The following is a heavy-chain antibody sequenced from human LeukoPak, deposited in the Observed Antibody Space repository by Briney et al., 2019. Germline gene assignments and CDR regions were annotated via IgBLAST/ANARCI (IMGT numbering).Heavy chain of an antibody. V-gene: IGHV1-18*01. Sequence: ASVTVSFTASGYAFTTYGISWVRQAPGQGLEWMGWISAYNGNTNYAQKLQGRVTMTTDTSTSTAYMELRSLGSDDTAVYYCARKALNLGALGYWGQGTLVTVSS. CDR1: GYAFTTYG. D-gene: IGHD3-16*01. CDR3: ARKALNLGALGY. CDR2: ISAYNGNT. J-gene: IGHJ4*02.